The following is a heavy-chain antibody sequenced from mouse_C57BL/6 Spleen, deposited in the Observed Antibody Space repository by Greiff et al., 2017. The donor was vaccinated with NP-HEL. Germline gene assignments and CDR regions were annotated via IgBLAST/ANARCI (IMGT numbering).Heavy chain of an antibody. CDR2: ISNGGGST. J-gene: IGHJ4*01. V-gene: IGHV5-12*01. D-gene: IGHD2-4*01. CDR3: ARQIPYYDEGENAMDY. CDR1: GFTFSDYY. Sequence: EVQGVESGGGLVQPGGSLKLSCAASGFTFSDYYMYWVRQTPEKRLEWVAYISNGGGSTYYPDTVKGRFTISRDNAKNTLYLQMSRLKSEDTAMYYCARQIPYYDEGENAMDYWGQGTSVTVSS.